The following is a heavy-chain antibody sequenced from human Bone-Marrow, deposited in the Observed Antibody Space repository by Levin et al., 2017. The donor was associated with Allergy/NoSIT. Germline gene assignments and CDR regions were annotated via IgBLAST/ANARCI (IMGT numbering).Heavy chain of an antibody. CDR3: ARDNYYLFDY. D-gene: IGHD3-10*01. CDR1: GFTFSSYN. Sequence: PGGSLRLSCAASGFTFSSYNMNWVRQAPGKGLEWVSFISTSSSNIKYADSVKGRLAISRDNAQNSLYLQMNSLRDEDTAVYYCARDNYYLFDYWGQGTLVTVSS. V-gene: IGHV3-48*02. J-gene: IGHJ4*02. CDR2: ISTSSSNI.